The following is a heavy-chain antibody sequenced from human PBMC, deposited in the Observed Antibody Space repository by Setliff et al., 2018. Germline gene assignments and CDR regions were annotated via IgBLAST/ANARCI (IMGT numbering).Heavy chain of an antibody. Sequence: GGSLRLSCAASGFTFSNHWMTWVRQAPGKGLEWVANIKQDGSDKYYVGSVKGRFTISRDNAKSSLYLQMNSLRAEDTAVYYCARDQGSYGYRAFDSWGQGALVTVSS. V-gene: IGHV3-7*01. CDR3: ARDQGSYGYRAFDS. CDR2: IKQDGSDK. CDR1: GFTFSNHW. D-gene: IGHD3-16*01. J-gene: IGHJ4*02.